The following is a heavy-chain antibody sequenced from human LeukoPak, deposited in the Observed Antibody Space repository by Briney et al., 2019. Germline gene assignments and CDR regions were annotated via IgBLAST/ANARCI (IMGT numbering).Heavy chain of an antibody. D-gene: IGHD6-13*01. V-gene: IGHV4-59*01. Sequence: PSETLSLTCTVPGGSISSYYWSWIRQPPGKGLEWIGYIYYSGSTNYNPSLKSRVTISVDTSKNQFSLKLSSVTAADTAVYYCARVSVIAAAGPFDYWGQGTLVTVSS. CDR1: GGSISSYY. J-gene: IGHJ4*02. CDR3: ARVSVIAAAGPFDY. CDR2: IYYSGST.